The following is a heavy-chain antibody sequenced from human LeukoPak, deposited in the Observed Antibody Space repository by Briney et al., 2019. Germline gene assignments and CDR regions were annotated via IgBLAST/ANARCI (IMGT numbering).Heavy chain of an antibody. Sequence: SETLSLTCTVSGGSISSYYWSWIRQPAGKGLEWIGRIYTSGSTNYNPSLKSRVTMSVDTSKNQFSLKLSSVTAADTAVYYCARAGGPDVYSNYVPWYFDLWGRGTLVTVSS. D-gene: IGHD4-11*01. CDR3: ARAGGPDVYSNYVPWYFDL. CDR1: GGSISSYY. V-gene: IGHV4-4*07. CDR2: IYTSGST. J-gene: IGHJ2*01.